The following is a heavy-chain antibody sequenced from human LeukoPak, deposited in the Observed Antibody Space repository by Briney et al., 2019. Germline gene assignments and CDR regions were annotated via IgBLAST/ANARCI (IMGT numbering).Heavy chain of an antibody. J-gene: IGHJ4*02. CDR2: ISSSGSTI. Sequence: GGSLRLSCAASGFTFSDYYMSWIRQAPGKGLEWVSYISSSGSTIYYADSVKGRFTISRNNAKNSLYLQMNSLRAEDTAVYYCARGNYDFWSGFFFDYWGQGTLVTVSS. CDR1: GFTFSDYY. D-gene: IGHD3-3*01. V-gene: IGHV3-11*01. CDR3: ARGNYDFWSGFFFDY.